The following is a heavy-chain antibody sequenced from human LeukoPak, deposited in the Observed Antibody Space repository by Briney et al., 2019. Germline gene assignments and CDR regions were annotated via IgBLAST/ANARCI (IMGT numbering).Heavy chain of an antibody. CDR3: ARDHYGSGYYFDY. Sequence: AGGSLRLSWAASEFTFSSYSMNWVRQAPGKGLEWVSSISSSSSYIYYADSVKGRFTISRDNAKNSLYLQMNSLRAEDTAVYYCARDHYGSGYYFDYWGQGTLVTVSS. V-gene: IGHV3-21*01. J-gene: IGHJ4*02. CDR2: ISSSSSYI. CDR1: EFTFSSYS. D-gene: IGHD3-10*01.